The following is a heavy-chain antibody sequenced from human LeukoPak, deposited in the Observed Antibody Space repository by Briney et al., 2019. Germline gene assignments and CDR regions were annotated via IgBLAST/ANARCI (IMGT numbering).Heavy chain of an antibody. CDR1: GFTFDDYG. CDR3: ARDLDYGADY. D-gene: IGHD3-16*01. J-gene: IGHJ4*02. Sequence: PGGSLRLSCAASGFTFDDYGMSWVRQAPGKGLEWVSGINWNGGSTGYVDSVKGRFTISRDNAKNSLHLQMNSLRGEDTALYYCARDLDYGADYWGQGTLVTVSS. CDR2: INWNGGST. V-gene: IGHV3-20*04.